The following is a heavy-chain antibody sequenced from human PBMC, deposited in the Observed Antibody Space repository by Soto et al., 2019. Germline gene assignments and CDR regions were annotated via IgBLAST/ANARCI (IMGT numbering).Heavy chain of an antibody. CDR1: GQSFSGHS. D-gene: IGHD1-1*01. CDR3: ARGSGIVALPGELEDVKYDY. J-gene: IGHJ4*02. V-gene: IGHV4-34*01. Sequence: QVQLQQWGAGLVKPSETLSLSCAVYGQSFSGHSWAWIRQPPGKGLEWIGEINESGSTYYNPSLKSRVTISTAPSKNTFSLKLSSVSAADTAAYFCARGSGIVALPGELEDVKYDYWGQGTLVNVSS. CDR2: INESGST.